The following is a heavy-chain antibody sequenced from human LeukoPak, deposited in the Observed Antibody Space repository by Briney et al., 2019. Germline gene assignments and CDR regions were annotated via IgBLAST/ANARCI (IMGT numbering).Heavy chain of an antibody. Sequence: AGGSLRLSCSASGFIFSSYAMHWVRQAPGKGLEFVSSISSNGGSTYYADSVKARFTMSRDNSKNALYLQMSSLRAEDTAVYYCVKRLNNYFDYWGQGTLVTVSS. J-gene: IGHJ4*02. V-gene: IGHV3-64D*06. CDR2: ISSNGGST. CDR1: GFIFSSYA. D-gene: IGHD4/OR15-4a*01. CDR3: VKRLNNYFDY.